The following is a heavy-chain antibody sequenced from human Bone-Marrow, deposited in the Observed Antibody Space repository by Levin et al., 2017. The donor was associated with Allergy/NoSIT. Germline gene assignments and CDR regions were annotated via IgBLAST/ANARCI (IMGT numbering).Heavy chain of an antibody. CDR2: ISKDSVTI. CDR1: GFSLSDYY. D-gene: IGHD3-22*01. Sequence: SGGSLRLSCTVSGFSLSDYYMSWIRQPPGKGLEWVSYISKDSVTIYYADSVRGRFTISRDNAKNSLYLQINSLRVDDTAVYYCVRDGGLIDYWGQGTLVTVSS. CDR3: VRDGGLIDY. V-gene: IGHV3-11*01. J-gene: IGHJ4*02.